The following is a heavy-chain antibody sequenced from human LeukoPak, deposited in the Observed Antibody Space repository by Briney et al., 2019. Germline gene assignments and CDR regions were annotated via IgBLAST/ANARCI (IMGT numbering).Heavy chain of an antibody. J-gene: IGHJ4*02. CDR2: IYYSGST. D-gene: IGHD2-2*01. CDR3: ARVVDLGYCYNTNCSESGWYY. V-gene: IGHV4-39*01. CDR1: GGSISSSSYY. Sequence: KTSETLSLTCTVSGGSISSSSYYWGWIRQPPGKGLEWFGSIYYSGSTYYNPSLKSRVTISVDTSKNQFSLKLSSVTAADTAVYYCARVVDLGYCYNTNCSESGWYYWGQGTLVTVSS.